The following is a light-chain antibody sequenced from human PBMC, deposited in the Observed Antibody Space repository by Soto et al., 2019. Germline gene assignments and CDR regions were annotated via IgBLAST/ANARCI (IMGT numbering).Light chain of an antibody. J-gene: IGKJ4*01. CDR2: DAS. CDR3: QQFSSYPLT. CDR1: QTVRNNY. Sequence: VLMQSPRNLSLSPERRDTLSCRASQTVRNNYLAWYQQKPGQAPRLLIYDASSRATGIPDRFSGGGSGTDFTLTISRLEPEDFAVYYCQQFSSYPLTFGGGTKVDI. V-gene: IGKV3-20*01.